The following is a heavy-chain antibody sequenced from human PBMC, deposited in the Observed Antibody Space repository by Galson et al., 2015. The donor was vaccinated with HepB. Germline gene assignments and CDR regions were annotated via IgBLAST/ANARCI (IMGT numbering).Heavy chain of an antibody. D-gene: IGHD3-9*01. J-gene: IGHJ4*02. CDR3: VKGRRHPILTGPLDD. V-gene: IGHV3-64D*06. CDR2: ISNNGGST. CDR1: GFTFSSYA. Sequence: SLRLSCKASGFTFSSYAMPWVRQAPGQGLEYVSAISNNGGSTYYADSVKGRFTISRDNSKNTLYLQMSSLRAEDTAVYYFVKGRRHPILTGPLDDWGKGTLVTVSS.